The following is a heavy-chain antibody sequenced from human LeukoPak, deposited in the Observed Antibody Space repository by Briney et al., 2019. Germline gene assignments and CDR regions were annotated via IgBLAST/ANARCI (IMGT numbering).Heavy chain of an antibody. CDR3: ARDLEDYYDSSGSRVWYFDL. J-gene: IGHJ2*01. V-gene: IGHV1-18*01. CDR2: ISAYNGNT. D-gene: IGHD3-22*01. Sequence: GASVKVSCKASGYTFTSYGISWVRQAPGQGLEWMGWISAYNGNTNYAQKLQGRVTVTTDTSTSTAYMELRSLRSDDTAVYYCARDLEDYYDSSGSRVWYFDLWGRGTLVTVSS. CDR1: GYTFTSYG.